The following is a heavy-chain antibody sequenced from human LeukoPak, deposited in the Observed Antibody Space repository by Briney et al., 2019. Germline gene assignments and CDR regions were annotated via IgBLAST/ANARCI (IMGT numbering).Heavy chain of an antibody. Sequence: SETLSLTCTVSGGSISCSSYYWGWIRQPPGKGLEWVGTIYYSGSTYYNPSLKSRVTMSVDTSKNQFSLKLSSVTAADTAVYFCARHLQNSYYYSMDVWGTGTTVTVSS. V-gene: IGHV4-39*01. J-gene: IGHJ6*03. CDR3: ARHLQNSYYYSMDV. CDR2: IYYSGST. CDR1: GGSISCSSYY. D-gene: IGHD4-11*01.